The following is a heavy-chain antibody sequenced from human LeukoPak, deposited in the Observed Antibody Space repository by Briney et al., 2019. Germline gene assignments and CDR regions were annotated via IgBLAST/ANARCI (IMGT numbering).Heavy chain of an antibody. CDR1: GFTFGDYA. V-gene: IGHV3-49*03. J-gene: IGHJ3*02. Sequence: GGSLRLSCTASGFTFGDYAMSWFRQAPGKGLEWVGFIRGKAYGGTTEYAASVKGRFTISRDDSKSIAYLQMNSLKTEDTAVYYCTRDPLIVVAPDAFDIWGQGTMVTVSS. CDR3: TRDPLIVVAPDAFDI. D-gene: IGHD3-22*01. CDR2: IRGKAYGGTT.